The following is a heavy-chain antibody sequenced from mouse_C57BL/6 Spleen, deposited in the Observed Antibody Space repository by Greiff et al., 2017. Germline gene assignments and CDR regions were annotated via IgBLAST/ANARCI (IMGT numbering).Heavy chain of an antibody. Sequence: VKLMESGAELVKPGASVKMSCKASGYTFTSYWITWVKQRPGQGLEWIGDIYPGSGSTNYNEKFKSKATLTVDTSSSTAYMQLSSLTSEDSAVYYCARENWYDYWGQGTTLTVSS. CDR3: ARENWYDY. CDR2: IYPGSGST. CDR1: GYTFTSYW. J-gene: IGHJ2*01. V-gene: IGHV1-55*01. D-gene: IGHD4-1*01.